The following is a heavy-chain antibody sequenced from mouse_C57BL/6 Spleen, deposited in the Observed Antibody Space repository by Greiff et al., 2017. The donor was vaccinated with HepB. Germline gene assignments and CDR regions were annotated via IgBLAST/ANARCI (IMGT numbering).Heavy chain of an antibody. D-gene: IGHD1-1*01. CDR1: GFTFSSYG. J-gene: IGHJ3*01. V-gene: IGHV5-6*01. CDR2: ISSGGSYT. Sequence: EVQLVESGGDLVKPGGSLKLSCAASGFTFSSYGMSWVRQTPDKRLEWVATISSGGSYTYYPDSVKGRFTISRDNAKNTLYLQMSSLKSEDTAMYYCARQEGTTEGFAYWGQGTLVTVSA. CDR3: ARQEGTTEGFAY.